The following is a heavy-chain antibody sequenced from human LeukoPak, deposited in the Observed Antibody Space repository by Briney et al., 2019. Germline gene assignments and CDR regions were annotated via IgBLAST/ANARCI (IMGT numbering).Heavy chain of an antibody. CDR3: DPYCSSTSCINRAPDY. Sequence: GGSLRLSCAASGFTFSTYSMNWVRQAPGKGLEWVSSISSNNRYIYYADSVKGRFTISRDNAKKSLYLQMNSLRAEDTAVYCCDPYCSSTSCINRAPDYWGQGTLVTVSS. D-gene: IGHD2-2*01. J-gene: IGHJ4*02. CDR1: GFTFSTYS. V-gene: IGHV3-21*04. CDR2: ISSNNRYI.